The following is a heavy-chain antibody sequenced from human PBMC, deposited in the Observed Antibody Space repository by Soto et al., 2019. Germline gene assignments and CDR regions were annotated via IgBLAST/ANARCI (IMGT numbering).Heavy chain of an antibody. J-gene: IGHJ4*02. CDR2: VYYSGSA. CDR3: LRVVEAATRHTDFDS. Sequence: SETLSLTCSVSGGSMIGYYWTWIRQAPGKGLEWIGYVYYSGSANYNPSLKSRVTISVDTSKNQLSLRVNSVTAADTAVYYCLRVVEAATRHTDFDSWGQGILVTVSS. CDR1: GGSMIGYY. V-gene: IGHV4-59*08. D-gene: IGHD2-15*01.